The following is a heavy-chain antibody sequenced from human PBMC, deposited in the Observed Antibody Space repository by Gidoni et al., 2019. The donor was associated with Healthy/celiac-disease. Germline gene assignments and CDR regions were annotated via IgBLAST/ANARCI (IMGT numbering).Heavy chain of an antibody. D-gene: IGHD3-22*01. J-gene: IGHJ4*02. V-gene: IGHV1-69*02. CDR2: IIPILGIA. CDR3: ARGYYDSSGYGGIDY. Sequence: QVQLVQSGAEVKKPGSSVKVSCKASGGTFSSYTISWVRQAPGQGLEWMGRIIPILGIANYAQKFQGRVTITADKSTSTAYMELSSLRSEDTAVYYCARGYYDSSGYGGIDYWGQGTLVTVSS. CDR1: GGTFSSYT.